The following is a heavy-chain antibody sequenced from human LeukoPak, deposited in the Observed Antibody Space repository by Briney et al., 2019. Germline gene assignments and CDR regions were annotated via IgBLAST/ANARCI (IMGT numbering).Heavy chain of an antibody. Sequence: QPGGSLGLSCSASGFTFSSYAMHWVRQAPGKGLEYVSAISSNGGSTYYADSVKGRFTISRDNSKNTLYLQMSSLRAEDTAVYYCVKVAQKQQLVPEWGQGTLVTVSS. J-gene: IGHJ4*02. CDR2: ISSNGGST. V-gene: IGHV3-64D*09. CDR3: VKVAQKQQLVPE. D-gene: IGHD6-13*01. CDR1: GFTFSSYA.